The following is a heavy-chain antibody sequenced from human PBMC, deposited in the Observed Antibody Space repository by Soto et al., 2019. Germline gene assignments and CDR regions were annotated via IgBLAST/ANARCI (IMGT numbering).Heavy chain of an antibody. CDR2: IYHSGST. CDR1: GGPISSGGYS. J-gene: IGHJ6*02. V-gene: IGHV4-30-2*01. Sequence: SETLSLTCAVSGGPISSGGYSWSWIRQPPGKGLEWIGYIYHSGSTYYNPSLKSRVTISVDRSKNQFSLKLSSVTAADTAVYYCARGAGYYYGMDVWGQGTTVTVSS. CDR3: ARGAGYYYGMDV.